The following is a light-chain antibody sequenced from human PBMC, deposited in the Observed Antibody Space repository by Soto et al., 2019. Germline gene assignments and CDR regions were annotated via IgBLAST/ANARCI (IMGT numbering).Light chain of an antibody. Sequence: QSVLTQPASVSGSPGQSITISCTGTSSDVGSYNLVSWYQQHPGKAPKLMIYEGSKRPSGVSNRFSGSKSGNTASLTIPGLQAEDEADYYCCSYAGSSTSYVFGTGTKLTVL. CDR2: EGS. J-gene: IGLJ1*01. CDR1: SSDVGSYNL. V-gene: IGLV2-23*01. CDR3: CSYAGSSTSYV.